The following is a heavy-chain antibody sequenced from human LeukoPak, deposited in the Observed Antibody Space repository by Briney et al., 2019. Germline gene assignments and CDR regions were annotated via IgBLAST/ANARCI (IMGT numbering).Heavy chain of an antibody. D-gene: IGHD4-17*01. CDR1: GYSISTGYY. CDR3: ARDPSSTGYY. V-gene: IGHV4-38-2*02. Sequence: SENLSLTCAVSGYSISTGYYWGWIRQPPGKGLEWVGNIWHSGGNYYNPSLKSRVTISLDTSKNQFSLRLTSVTAADTAVYYCARDPSSTGYYWGQGILVIVSS. J-gene: IGHJ4*02. CDR2: IWHSGGN.